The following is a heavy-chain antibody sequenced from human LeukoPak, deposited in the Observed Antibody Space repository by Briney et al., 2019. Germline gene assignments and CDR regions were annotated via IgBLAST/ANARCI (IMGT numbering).Heavy chain of an antibody. CDR2: INAGNGNT. CDR3: AREGVVTLLYYYYGMDV. CDR1: GYTFTSYA. J-gene: IGHJ6*02. D-gene: IGHD4-23*01. V-gene: IGHV1-3*01. Sequence: ASVKVSCTASGYTFTSYAMHWVRQAPGQRLEWMGWINAGNGNTKYSQKFQGRVTITRDTSASTAYMELRSLRSDDTAVYYCAREGVVTLLYYYYGMDVWGQGTTVTVSS.